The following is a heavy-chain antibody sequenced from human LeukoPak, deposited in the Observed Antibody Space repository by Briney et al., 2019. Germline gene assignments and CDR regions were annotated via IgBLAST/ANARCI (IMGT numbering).Heavy chain of an antibody. V-gene: IGHV6-1*01. Sequence: SQTLSLTCAISGDSVSSNSAVWSWIRQSPSRGLEWLGRTYYRSKWYNDYAVSVKGRITVNPDTSKNQFSLQLNSGTPEDTAVYYCARDPGAGTLDYWGQGTLVTVSS. CDR3: ARDPGAGTLDY. CDR2: TYYRSKWYN. D-gene: IGHD1-1*01. J-gene: IGHJ4*02. CDR1: GDSVSSNSAV.